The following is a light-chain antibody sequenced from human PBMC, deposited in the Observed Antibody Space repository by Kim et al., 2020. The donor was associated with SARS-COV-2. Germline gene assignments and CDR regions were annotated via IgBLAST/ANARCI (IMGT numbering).Light chain of an antibody. CDR2: HNS. CDR3: QVWDSDSDHVV. V-gene: IGLV3-21*03. CDR1: NIGSKS. J-gene: IGLJ2*01. Sequence: SYELTQPPSVSVATGKTARITCGGNNIGSKSVHWYQQRPGQAPVLVVYHNSDRPSGVPERFSDSNSGNTATLTISRVEAGDEADYYCQVWDSDSDHVVFGGGTQLTVL.